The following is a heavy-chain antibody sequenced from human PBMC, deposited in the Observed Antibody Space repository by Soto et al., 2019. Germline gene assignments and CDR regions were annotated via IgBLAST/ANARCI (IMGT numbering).Heavy chain of an antibody. J-gene: IGHJ6*02. D-gene: IGHD3-16*01. V-gene: IGHV4-31*03. CDR1: GGSISSDDYY. CDR2: IYYRGNT. CDR3: AGGWGYYGMDV. Sequence: SETLSLTCTVSGGSISSDDYYWNWIRQRPGKGLEWIGNIYYRGNTNYNPSLKSRIVMSIGMSEKQLSLKLASVTAADTGVYYCAGGWGYYGMDVWGQGXTVTVYS.